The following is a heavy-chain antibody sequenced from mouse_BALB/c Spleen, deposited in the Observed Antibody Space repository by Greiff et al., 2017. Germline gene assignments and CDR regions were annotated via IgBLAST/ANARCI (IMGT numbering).Heavy chain of an antibody. CDR3: ARRGDYDDAMDY. J-gene: IGHJ4*01. CDR1: GFSLTSYG. D-gene: IGHD2-4*01. CDR2: IWSGGST. V-gene: IGHV2-2*02. Sequence: VMLVESGPGLVQPSQSLSITCTVSGFSLTSYGVHWVRQSPGKGLEWLGVIWSGGSTDYNAAFISRLSISKDNSKSQVFFKMNSLQANDTAIYYCARRGDYDDAMDYWGQGTSVTVSS.